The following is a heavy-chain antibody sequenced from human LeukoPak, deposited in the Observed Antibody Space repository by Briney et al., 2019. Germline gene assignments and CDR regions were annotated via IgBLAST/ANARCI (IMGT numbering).Heavy chain of an antibody. J-gene: IGHJ4*02. V-gene: IGHV3-33*01. Sequence: GGSLRLSCAASGSTFSSCGMHWVRQAPGKGLEWVALIGYDGSNKYYADSVKGRFTISRDSSKNTLYLQMNSLRVEDTAVYYCARESDTRAAGWVIDYWGQGTLVTVSS. CDR1: GSTFSSCG. CDR2: IGYDGSNK. CDR3: ARESDTRAAGWVIDY. D-gene: IGHD6-13*01.